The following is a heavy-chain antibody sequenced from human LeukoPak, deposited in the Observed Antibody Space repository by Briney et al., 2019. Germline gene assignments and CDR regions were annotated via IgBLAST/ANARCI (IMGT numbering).Heavy chain of an antibody. D-gene: IGHD2-21*02. CDR1: GGSISSYY. V-gene: IGHV4-59*01. J-gene: IGHJ4*02. CDR3: ARGGKKFCGGDCYFFDY. CDR2: IYYSGST. Sequence: SETLSLTCTVSGGSISSYYWSWIRQPPGKGVEGIGYIYYSGSTNYNPSLKSRVTISVDTSKNQFSLKLSSVTAADTAVYYCARGGKKFCGGDCYFFDYWGQGTLVTVSS.